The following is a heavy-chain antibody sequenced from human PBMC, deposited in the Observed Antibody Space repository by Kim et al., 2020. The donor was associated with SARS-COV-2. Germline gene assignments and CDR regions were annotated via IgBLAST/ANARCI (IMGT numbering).Heavy chain of an antibody. CDR1: GFTFSDYY. CDR2: MSSSGSTV. J-gene: IGHJ6*01. V-gene: IGHV3-11*01. D-gene: IGHD3-3*01. CDR3: ARVPLARIFGVPIYY. Sequence: GGSLRLSCTAPGFTFSDYYMNWIRQAPGKGLEWLSYMSSSGSTVYYADSVKGRFTISRDNAKNSLYLQMNSLRAEDTAVYYCARVPLARIFGVPIYY.